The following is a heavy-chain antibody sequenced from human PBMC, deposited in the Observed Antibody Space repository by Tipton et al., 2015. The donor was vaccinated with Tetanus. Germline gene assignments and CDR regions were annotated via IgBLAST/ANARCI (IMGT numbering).Heavy chain of an antibody. CDR3: ARGARGYTYG. V-gene: IGHV4-61*01. CDR1: GGSVSSGSYF. D-gene: IGHD5-18*01. Sequence: GLVKPSETLSLTCTVPGGSVSSGSYFWSWIRQPPGKGLQWIGYIYYSGTTNYNPSLKSRVTISVDTSKNQFSLNLTSVTAADTAVYYCARGARGYTYGWGQGTLVTVSS. CDR2: IYYSGTT. J-gene: IGHJ4*02.